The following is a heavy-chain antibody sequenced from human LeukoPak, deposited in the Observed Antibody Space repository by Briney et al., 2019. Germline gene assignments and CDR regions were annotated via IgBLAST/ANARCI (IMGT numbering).Heavy chain of an antibody. CDR2: ISWNSGSI. Sequence: GGSLRLSCAASGFTFDDYAMHWVGQAPGKGLEWVSGISWNSGSIGYADSVKGRFTISRDNAKNSLYLQMNSLRAEDTALYYCAKANYYYYYMDVWGKGTTVTISS. J-gene: IGHJ6*03. V-gene: IGHV3-9*01. CDR3: AKANYYYYYMDV. CDR1: GFTFDDYA.